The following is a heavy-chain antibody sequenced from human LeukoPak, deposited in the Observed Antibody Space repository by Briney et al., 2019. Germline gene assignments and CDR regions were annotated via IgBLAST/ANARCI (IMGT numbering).Heavy chain of an antibody. CDR3: ARTPRYYDSSGYYYDMDY. D-gene: IGHD3-22*01. CDR2: IYPGDSDT. CDR1: GYSFTSYC. V-gene: IGHV5-51*01. J-gene: IGHJ4*02. Sequence: GESLKISCKGSGYSFTSYCIGWVRQMPGKGLEWMGIIYPGDSDTRYSPSFQGQVTISADKSISTAYLQWSSLKASDTAMYYCARTPRYYDSSGYYYDMDYWGQGTLVTVSS.